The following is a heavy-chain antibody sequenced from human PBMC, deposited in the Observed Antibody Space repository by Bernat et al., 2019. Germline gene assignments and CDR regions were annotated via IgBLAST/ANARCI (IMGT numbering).Heavy chain of an antibody. CDR3: ARDLGYGATTDYFAY. CDR1: GHTFTGYY. Sequence: QVQLVQSGAEVKKPGASVKVSCKASGHTFTGYYMHWVRQAPGQGLEWMGWINPNSGGTNYAQKFQGWVTMTRDTSIRTAYMELSRLRSDGTAVDYCARDLGYGATTDYFAYWCQATLVTVSS. CDR2: INPNSGGT. J-gene: IGHJ4*02. D-gene: IGHD4-17*01. V-gene: IGHV1-2*04.